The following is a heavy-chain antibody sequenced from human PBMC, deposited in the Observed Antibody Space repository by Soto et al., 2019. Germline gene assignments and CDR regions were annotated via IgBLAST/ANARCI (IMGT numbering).Heavy chain of an antibody. D-gene: IGHD2-15*01. CDR3: ARDLFMGGSSGYFDY. CDR1: GFTVSSNY. Sequence: PGGSLRLSCAASGFTVSSNYMSWVRQAPGKGLEWVSVIYSGGSTYYADSVKGRFTISRHNSKNTLYLQMNSLRAEDTAVYYCARDLFMGGSSGYFDYWGQEPWSPSPQ. CDR2: IYSGGST. J-gene: IGHJ4*01. V-gene: IGHV3-53*04.